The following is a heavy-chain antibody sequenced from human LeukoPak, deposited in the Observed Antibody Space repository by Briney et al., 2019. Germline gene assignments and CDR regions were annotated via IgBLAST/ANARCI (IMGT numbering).Heavy chain of an antibody. D-gene: IGHD3-22*01. CDR3: ASTVGSSGYYYGY. CDR1: GYSFTSYW. CDR2: IYPGDSDT. V-gene: IGHV5-51*01. J-gene: IGHJ4*02. Sequence: GESLKISCKGSGYSFTSYWIGWVRQMPGKGLEWMGIIYPGDSDTRYSPSFQGQVTISADKSISTAYLQWSSLKASDTAMYCCASTVGSSGYYYGYWGQGTLVTVSS.